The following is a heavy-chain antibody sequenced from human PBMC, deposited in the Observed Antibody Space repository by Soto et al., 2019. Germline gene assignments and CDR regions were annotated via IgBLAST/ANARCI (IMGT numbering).Heavy chain of an antibody. V-gene: IGHV3-21*01. CDR2: ISSSSSYR. J-gene: IGHJ2*01. CDR3: XXXXEDXDLLTGYYMXYFDL. CDR1: GFTFSSYH. Sequence: PGGSLRLSCVASGFTFSSYHMNWVRQAPGKGLEWVSSISSSSSYRDYADSVKGRFTTSRDNAKNSLYLQMNSLRAEDTAXXXXXXXXEDXDLLTGYYMXYFDLWGRGTLVTVSS. D-gene: IGHD3-9*01.